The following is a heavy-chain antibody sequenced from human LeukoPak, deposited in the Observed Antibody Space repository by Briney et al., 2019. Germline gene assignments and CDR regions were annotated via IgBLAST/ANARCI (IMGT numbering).Heavy chain of an antibody. CDR1: GFTVSDNY. J-gene: IGHJ6*03. CDR3: ARDPRYCSSTSCPSGDYYYMDV. D-gene: IGHD2-2*01. Sequence: GGSLRLSCAASGFTVSDNYMSWVRQAPGKGLEWVSSISSSSSYIYYADSVKGRFTISRDNAKNSLYLQMNSLRAEDTAVYYCARDPRYCSSTSCPSGDYYYMDVWGKGTTVTVSS. CDR2: ISSSSSYI. V-gene: IGHV3-21*01.